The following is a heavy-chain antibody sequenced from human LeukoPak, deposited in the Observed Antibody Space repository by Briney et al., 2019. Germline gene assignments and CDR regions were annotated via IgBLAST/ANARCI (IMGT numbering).Heavy chain of an antibody. V-gene: IGHV1-18*01. CDR3: ARDGRNCYYYYGMDV. Sequence: ASVKVSCKASGYTFTSYGISWVRQAPGQGLEWMGWISAYNGNTNYAQKLQGRVTMTTDTSTSTAYMELRSLRSDDTAVYYCARDGRNCYYYYGMDVWGQGTTVTVSS. CDR2: ISAYNGNT. J-gene: IGHJ6*02. CDR1: GYTFTSYG.